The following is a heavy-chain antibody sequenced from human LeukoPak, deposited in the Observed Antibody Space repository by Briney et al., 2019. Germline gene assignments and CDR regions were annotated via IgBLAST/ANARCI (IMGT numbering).Heavy chain of an antibody. V-gene: IGHV7-4-1*02. D-gene: IGHD6-19*01. CDR1: GYTFTSYA. CDR3: ARGGQDSQWLVPYYYMDV. Sequence: ASVKVSCKASGYTFTSYAMNWVRQAPGQGLEWMGWINTNTGNPTYAQGFTGRFVFSLDTSVSTAYLQISSLKAEDTAVYYCARGGQDSQWLVPYYYMDVWGKGTTVTVSS. CDR2: INTNTGNP. J-gene: IGHJ6*03.